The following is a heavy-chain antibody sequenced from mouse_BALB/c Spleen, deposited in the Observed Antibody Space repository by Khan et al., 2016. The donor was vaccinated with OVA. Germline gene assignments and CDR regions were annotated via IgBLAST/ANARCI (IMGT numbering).Heavy chain of an antibody. CDR3: ARDAGRY. J-gene: IGHJ4*01. Sequence: DVQLQESGPELVKPGASVKISCKTSGYTFPEYTVHWVKQSLGKSLDWIGVINPKNGGTAYNQKFKGKATLTVDKSSSTAYMELRSLASEDSAVYYCARDAGRYWGQGTSVTVAS. CDR1: GYTFPEYT. D-gene: IGHD3-3*01. CDR2: INPKNGGT. V-gene: IGHV1-18*01.